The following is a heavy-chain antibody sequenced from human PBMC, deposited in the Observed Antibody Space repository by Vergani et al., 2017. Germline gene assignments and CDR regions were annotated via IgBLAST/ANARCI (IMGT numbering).Heavy chain of an antibody. CDR2: ISAYNGNT. J-gene: IGHJ4*02. CDR3: ERETRQQLVPALDY. V-gene: IGHV1-18*01. D-gene: IGHD6-13*01. CDR1: GYTFTSYG. Sequence: QVQLVQSGAEVKKPGASVKVSCKASGYTFTSYGISWVRQAPGQGLEWMGWISAYNGNTNYAQKLQGRVTVTTDTSTSKAYMELRSLRSADAAVYYCERETRQQLVPALDYWGQGTLVTVSS.